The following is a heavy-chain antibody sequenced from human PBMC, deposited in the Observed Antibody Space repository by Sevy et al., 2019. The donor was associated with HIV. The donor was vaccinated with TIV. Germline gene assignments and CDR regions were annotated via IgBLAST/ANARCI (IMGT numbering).Heavy chain of an antibody. CDR2: INHSGGT. CDR1: GGSFSGYY. V-gene: IGHV4-34*01. J-gene: IGHJ6*02. Sequence: SETLSLTCAVYGGSFSGYYWSWIRQPPGKGLEWIGEINHSGGTNYNPSLKSRVTISVDTSKNQFSLKLSSVTAADTAVYYCAREGWNYVYYGMDVWGQGTTVTVSS. CDR3: AREGWNYVYYGMDV.